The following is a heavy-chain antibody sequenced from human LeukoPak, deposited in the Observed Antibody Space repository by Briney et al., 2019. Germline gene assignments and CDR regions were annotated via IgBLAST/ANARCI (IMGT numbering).Heavy chain of an antibody. D-gene: IGHD6-19*01. V-gene: IGHV3-43*02. Sequence: GGSLRLSCAASGFTFHGHAMHWVRQVPGKGLEWVSLISGDGGSTYYADSVKGRFTISRDNSKNSLHLQMNSLTTEDTALYYCARGDQWLIHYWSQGTLVTVSS. J-gene: IGHJ4*02. CDR3: ARGDQWLIHY. CDR2: ISGDGGST. CDR1: GFTFHGHA.